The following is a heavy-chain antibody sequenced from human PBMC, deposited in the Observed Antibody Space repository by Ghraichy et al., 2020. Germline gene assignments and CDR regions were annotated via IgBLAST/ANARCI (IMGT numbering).Heavy chain of an antibody. Sequence: GSLRLSCAASGFTFNRYSMNWVRQAPGKGLEWVSVISGNGDITYYVGSVKGRFTISRDNSKNTLYLQMNSLRTEDTALYYCAKRRDLSSAGAFDIWGQGTMLTVSS. V-gene: IGHV3-23*01. J-gene: IGHJ3*02. CDR1: GFTFNRYS. CDR3: AKRRDLSSAGAFDI. D-gene: IGHD3-3*01. CDR2: ISGNGDIT.